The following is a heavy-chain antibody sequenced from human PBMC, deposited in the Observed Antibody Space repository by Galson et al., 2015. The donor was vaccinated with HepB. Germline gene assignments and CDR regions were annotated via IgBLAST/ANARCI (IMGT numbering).Heavy chain of an antibody. CDR3: AKAAYASEYDFWIGDFDY. V-gene: IGHV3-30*18. D-gene: IGHD3-3*01. Sequence: SLRLSCAASGFTFSSYGMHWVRQAPGKGLEWVAVISYDGSNKYYADSVKGRFTISRDNSKNTLYLQMNSLRAEDTAVYYCAKAAYASEYDFWIGDFDYWGQGTLVTVSS. CDR1: GFTFSSYG. CDR2: ISYDGSNK. J-gene: IGHJ4*02.